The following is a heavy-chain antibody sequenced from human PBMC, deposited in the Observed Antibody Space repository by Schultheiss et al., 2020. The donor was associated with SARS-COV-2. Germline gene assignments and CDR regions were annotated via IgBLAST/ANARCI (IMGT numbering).Heavy chain of an antibody. CDR2: IYYSGST. D-gene: IGHD2-2*01. J-gene: IGHJ6*02. Sequence: LRLSCTVSGGSISSGGYYWSWMRQHPGKGLEWIGYIYYSGSTYYNPSLKSRVTISVDTSKNQFSLKLSSVTAADTAVYYCARDPDCSSTSCPYYYGMDVWGQGTTVTVSS. CDR1: GGSISSGGYY. CDR3: ARDPDCSSTSCPYYYGMDV. V-gene: IGHV4-31*03.